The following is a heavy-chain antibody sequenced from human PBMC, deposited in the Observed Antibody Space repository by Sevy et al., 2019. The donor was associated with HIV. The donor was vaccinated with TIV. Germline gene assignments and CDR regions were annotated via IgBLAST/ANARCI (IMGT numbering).Heavy chain of an antibody. Sequence: SETLSLTCNVSGASITSYYWSWIRQPPGEGLKWVGDIGSSGPGNYNPSLKSRVTLSVDTTKSHFSLKLRSVTAVDTAVYYCARSRYYFDSWGQGALVTVSS. J-gene: IGHJ4*02. CDR1: GASITSYY. D-gene: IGHD3-9*01. V-gene: IGHV4-4*08. CDR2: IGSSGPG. CDR3: ARSRYYFDS.